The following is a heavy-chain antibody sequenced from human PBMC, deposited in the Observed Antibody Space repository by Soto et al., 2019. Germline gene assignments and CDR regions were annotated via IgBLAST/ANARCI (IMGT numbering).Heavy chain of an antibody. D-gene: IGHD3-22*01. CDR1: GFTFSSYG. CDR3: ARERSYYYDSSGSDGMDV. CDR2: IWYDGSNK. Sequence: QVQLVESGGGVVQPGRSLRLSCAASGFTFSSYGMHWVRQAPGKGLEWVALIWYDGSNKFYADSVKGRFTISRDNSKNTLYLQMNSLRAEDTAVYYCARERSYYYDSSGSDGMDVWGQGTTLTVSS. J-gene: IGHJ6*02. V-gene: IGHV3-33*01.